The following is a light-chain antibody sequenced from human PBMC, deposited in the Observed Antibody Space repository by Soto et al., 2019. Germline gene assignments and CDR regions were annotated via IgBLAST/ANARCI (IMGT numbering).Light chain of an antibody. Sequence: DIQMTQSPSTLSASVGDRVTITCRASQSSNWLAWYQQKPGKAPKLLIYKASSLESGVPSRFSGSGSGTEFTLTLSSLQPDDFETYYGQQYNNYSPRTFGQGTKVEIK. CDR3: QQYNNYSPRT. J-gene: IGKJ1*01. CDR1: QSSNW. V-gene: IGKV1-5*03. CDR2: KAS.